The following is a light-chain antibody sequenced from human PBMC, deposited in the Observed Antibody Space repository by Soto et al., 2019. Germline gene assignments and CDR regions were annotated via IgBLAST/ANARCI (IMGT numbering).Light chain of an antibody. CDR3: QQYNNWPPLT. J-gene: IGKJ4*01. CDR2: GAS. Sequence: EIVMTQSPVTLSVSPGERATLSCRASQSVSSNLAWYQQKPGQAPRLLIYGASTRATGIAARFSGSGSGTEFTLTITSLQSEDFAIYYCQQYNNWPPLTFGGGTKVDIK. V-gene: IGKV3-15*01. CDR1: QSVSSN.